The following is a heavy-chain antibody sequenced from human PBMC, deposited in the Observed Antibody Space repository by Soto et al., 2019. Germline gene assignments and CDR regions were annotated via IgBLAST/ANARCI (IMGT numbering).Heavy chain of an antibody. CDR1: GFTFSTYA. CDR2: IWFDGSNK. CDR3: ARDEARASSSWYSYYFDY. V-gene: IGHV3-33*01. D-gene: IGHD6-13*01. Sequence: GGSLRLSCAASGFTFSTYAMHWVRKAPGKGLEWLAGIWFDGSNKYYADSAKGRFTISRDNSKSTVYLQMNSLRAEDTAVYYCARDEARASSSWYSYYFDYWGQGTLVTVSS. J-gene: IGHJ4*02.